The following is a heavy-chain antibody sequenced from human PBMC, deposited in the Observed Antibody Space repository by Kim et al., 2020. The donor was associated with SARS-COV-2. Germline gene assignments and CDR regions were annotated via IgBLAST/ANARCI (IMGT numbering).Heavy chain of an antibody. CDR2: IIPIFGTA. Sequence: SVKVSCKASVGTFSSYAISWVRQAPGQGLEWMGGIIPIFGTANYAQKFQGRVTITADESTSTAYMELSSLRSEDTAVYYCVRGSSGWYLEYFQHWGQGTLVTVSS. J-gene: IGHJ1*01. D-gene: IGHD6-19*01. V-gene: IGHV1-69*13. CDR1: VGTFSSYA. CDR3: VRGSSGWYLEYFQH.